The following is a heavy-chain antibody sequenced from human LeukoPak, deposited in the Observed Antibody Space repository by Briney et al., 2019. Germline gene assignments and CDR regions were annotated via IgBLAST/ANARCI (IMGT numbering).Heavy chain of an antibody. CDR3: ARDVPYYYDSSGTGRFDP. D-gene: IGHD3-22*01. CDR2: IWYDGSNK. Sequence: GGSLRLSCAASGFTFSSYGMHWVRQAPGKGLEWVVVIWYDGSNKYYADSVKGRFTISRDNSKNTLYLQMNSLRAEDTAVYYCARDVPYYYDSSGTGRFDPWGQGTLVTVSS. V-gene: IGHV3-33*01. CDR1: GFTFSSYG. J-gene: IGHJ5*02.